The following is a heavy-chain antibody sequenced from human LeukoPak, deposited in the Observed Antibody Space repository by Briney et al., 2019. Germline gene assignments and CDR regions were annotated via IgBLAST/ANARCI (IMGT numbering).Heavy chain of an antibody. J-gene: IGHJ4*02. D-gene: IGHD3-16*01. CDR3: TRDIGGRSAY. CDR1: GYSLSSFW. CDR2: LNEDGGIT. V-gene: IGHV3-74*01. Sequence: GGSLRLSCEGSGYSLSSFWMHWVRQAPGEGLVWVSRLNEDGGITNYADFAKGRFTISRDNARNTLYLQMNSLSADDTAVYYCTRDIGGRSAYWGQGALVTVSS.